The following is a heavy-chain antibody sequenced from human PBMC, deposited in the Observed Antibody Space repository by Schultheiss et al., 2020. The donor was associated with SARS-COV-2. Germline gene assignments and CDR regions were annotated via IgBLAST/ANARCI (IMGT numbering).Heavy chain of an antibody. CDR1: GGSISSYY. D-gene: IGHD3-10*01. V-gene: IGHV4-34*01. Sequence: SETLSLTCTVSGGSISSYYWSWIRQPPGKGLEWIGEINHSGSTNYNPSLKSRVTISVDTSKNQFSLKLSSVTAADTAVYYCARDLGITMVRGVEHYYYGMDVWGQGTTVTVSS. CDR3: ARDLGITMVRGVEHYYYGMDV. CDR2: INHSGST. J-gene: IGHJ6*02.